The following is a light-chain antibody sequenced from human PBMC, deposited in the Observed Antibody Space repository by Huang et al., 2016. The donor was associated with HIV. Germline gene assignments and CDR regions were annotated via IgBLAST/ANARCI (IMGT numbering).Light chain of an antibody. V-gene: IGKV3-20*01. CDR3: QHYGTSPQT. J-gene: IGKJ2*01. Sequence: EIVLTQSPGTLSLSPGEGATLSCRASQSINNNYLAWFQQKPGQHPRLLIYVASSRATGVPDRFTGSGSGTDFNLTISRLETEDFAMYFCQHYGTSPQTFGQGTKLEIK. CDR1: QSINNNY. CDR2: VAS.